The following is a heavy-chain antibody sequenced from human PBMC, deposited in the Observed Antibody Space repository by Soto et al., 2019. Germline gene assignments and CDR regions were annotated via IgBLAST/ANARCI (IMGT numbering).Heavy chain of an antibody. Sequence: SVKVSCKAPADAFTSYYMPWGRQAPGQGLEWMGGIVPNVGKVNYEQKLRGKVTITADKSTGTAYMELSSLRSEDTALYYCARRDTSGFLRYFDNWGQGTQVTVSS. J-gene: IGHJ4*02. CDR2: IVPNVGKV. V-gene: IGHV1-69*10. D-gene: IGHD3-3*01. CDR1: ADAFTSYY. CDR3: ARRDTSGFLRYFDN.